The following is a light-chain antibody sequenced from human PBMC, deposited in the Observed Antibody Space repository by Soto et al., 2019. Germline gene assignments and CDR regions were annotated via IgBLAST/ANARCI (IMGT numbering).Light chain of an antibody. CDR1: QSISDW. J-gene: IGKJ1*01. CDR3: QQYNSYSPAT. CDR2: QAS. Sequence: DIQMTQSPSTLSASVGDRVTITCRASQSISDWLAWYQQKPGKAPQLLIYQASRLESGVPSRFSGSGSGSEFTLTVSSLQPDDFATYYCQQYNSYSPATFGQGTKVEIK. V-gene: IGKV1-5*03.